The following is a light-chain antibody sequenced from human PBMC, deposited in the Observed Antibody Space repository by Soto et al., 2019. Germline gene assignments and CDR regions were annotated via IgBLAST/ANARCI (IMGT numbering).Light chain of an antibody. J-gene: IGLJ2*01. CDR3: QSYDSSLSVV. CDR1: SSNIGAGYD. CDR2: GNS. V-gene: IGLV1-40*01. Sequence: QSVLTQPPSVSGAPGQRVTMSCTGSSSNIGAGYDVHWYQQLLGTAPKLLIYGNSNRPSGVPDRFSGSKSGTSASLAITGLQAEDEADYYCQSYDSSLSVVFGGGTKLTVL.